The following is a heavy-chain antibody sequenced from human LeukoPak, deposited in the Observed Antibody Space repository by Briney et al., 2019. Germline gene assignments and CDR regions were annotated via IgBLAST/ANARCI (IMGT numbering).Heavy chain of an antibody. V-gene: IGHV3-7*01. CDR3: ARYDYVWRKTFDI. CDR2: IKQDGSEK. Sequence: GGSLRLSCAASGFTFSTYWMSWVRQAPGKGLKWVANIKQDGSEKYFVDSVKGRFTISRDNAKNSLYLQMNSLRAEDTAVYYCARYDYVWRKTFDIWGQGTMVTVSS. CDR1: GFTFSTYW. J-gene: IGHJ3*02. D-gene: IGHD3-16*01.